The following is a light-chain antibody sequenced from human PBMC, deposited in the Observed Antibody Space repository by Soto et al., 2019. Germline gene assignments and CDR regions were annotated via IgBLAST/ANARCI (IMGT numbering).Light chain of an antibody. V-gene: IGLV1-47*01. CDR1: SSNIGSNY. Sequence: QLVLTQPPSASGTPGQRVTISCSGSSSNIGSNYVYWYQQLPGTSPKLLIYRNNQRPSGVPGRFSGSKSGTSASLAISGLRSEDEADYYCAAWDDSLSGGVFGGGTKLTVL. J-gene: IGLJ3*02. CDR3: AAWDDSLSGGV. CDR2: RNN.